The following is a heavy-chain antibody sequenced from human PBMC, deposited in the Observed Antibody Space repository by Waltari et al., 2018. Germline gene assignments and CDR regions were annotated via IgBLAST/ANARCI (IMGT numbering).Heavy chain of an antibody. J-gene: IGHJ4*02. D-gene: IGHD6-13*01. V-gene: IGHV4-39*01. CDR2: VYYSGCT. CDR3: ARSLHIFRAAAGMFDY. CDR1: DDSISSGDYY. Sequence: QLQLQESGPGLLKPSGTLSLTCTVSDDSISSGDYYWGWIRQSPGKGPEWIGSVYYSGCTSYNTSLKRRVPISVDTSKKQFSLKLSSVTAADTAVYYCARSLHIFRAAAGMFDYWGQGTLVTVSS.